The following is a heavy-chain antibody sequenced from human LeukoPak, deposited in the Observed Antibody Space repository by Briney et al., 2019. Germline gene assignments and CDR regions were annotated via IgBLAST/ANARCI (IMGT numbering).Heavy chain of an antibody. J-gene: IGHJ4*02. D-gene: IGHD3-22*01. CDR1: GASYSSGDQY. CDR3: SRGLDSRKLGY. Sequence: SQTLSLTCTVSGASYSSGDQYWNWIRQSPGKGLEWIGSIHPSGTLYNNPSLESRVTMSMDTSKNQFSLNLNSVTAADTAVYFCSRGLDSRKLGYWGQGTLVTVSS. V-gene: IGHV4-31*03. CDR2: IHPSGTL.